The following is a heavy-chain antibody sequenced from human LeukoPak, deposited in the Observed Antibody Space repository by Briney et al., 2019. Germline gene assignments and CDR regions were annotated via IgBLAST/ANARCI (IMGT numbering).Heavy chain of an antibody. J-gene: IGHJ4*02. CDR2: IYYSGST. CDR1: GGSISSYY. D-gene: IGHD4-17*01. Sequence: SETPSLTCTVSGGSISSYYWSWIRQPPGKGLEWIGYIYYSGSTNYNPSLKSRVTISVDASKNQFSLKLSSVTAADTAVYYCARHYGDHRPRHFDYWGQGTLVTVSS. CDR3: ARHYGDHRPRHFDY. V-gene: IGHV4-59*08.